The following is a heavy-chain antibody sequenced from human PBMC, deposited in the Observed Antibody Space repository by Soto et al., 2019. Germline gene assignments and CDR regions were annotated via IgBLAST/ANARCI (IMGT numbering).Heavy chain of an antibody. J-gene: IGHJ6*02. CDR1: GFTFSSYS. Sequence: KSGGSLRLSCAASGFTFSSYSMNWVRQAPGKGLEWVSSISSSSSYIYYADSVKGRFTISRDNAKNSLYLQMNSLRAEDTAVYYCARVRAVGAPYYYYYGMDVWGQGTTVTVSS. D-gene: IGHD6-19*01. CDR2: ISSSSSYI. CDR3: ARVRAVGAPYYYYYGMDV. V-gene: IGHV3-21*01.